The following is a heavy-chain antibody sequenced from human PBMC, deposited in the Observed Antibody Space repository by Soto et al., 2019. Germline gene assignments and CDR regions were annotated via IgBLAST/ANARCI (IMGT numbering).Heavy chain of an antibody. CDR2: IYYSGST. J-gene: IGHJ4*02. D-gene: IGHD3-10*01. CDR1: GGSISSVDYY. CDR3: ASMGYHYGSGSYPLDY. V-gene: IGHV4-30-4*01. Sequence: SETLSLTCTVSGGSISSVDYYWSWIRQPPGKGLEWIGYIYYSGSTYYNPSLKSRVTISVDTSKNQFSLKLRSVTAADTAVYYCASMGYHYGSGSYPLDYWGQGTLVTVSS.